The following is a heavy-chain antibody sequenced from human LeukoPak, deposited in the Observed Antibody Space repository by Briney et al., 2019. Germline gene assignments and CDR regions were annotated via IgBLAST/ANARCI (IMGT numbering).Heavy chain of an antibody. Sequence: GGSPRLSCAASGFTFSSYSMNWVRQAPGKGLEWVSSISSSSSYIYYADSVKGRFTISRDNAKNSLYLQVNSLRAEDTAVYYCARDRGAPGYYYGMDVWGQGTTVTVSS. CDR1: GFTFSSYS. V-gene: IGHV3-21*01. CDR2: ISSSSSYI. CDR3: ARDRGAPGYYYGMDV. D-gene: IGHD3-10*01. J-gene: IGHJ6*02.